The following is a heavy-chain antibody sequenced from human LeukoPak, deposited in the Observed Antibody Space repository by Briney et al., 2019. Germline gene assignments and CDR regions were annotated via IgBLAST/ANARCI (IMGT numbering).Heavy chain of an antibody. CDR1: GGSISSGDYY. CDR2: IYHSGST. V-gene: IGHV4-30-4*01. J-gene: IGHJ5*02. CDR3: ARGLRGIMIRGAITDLNWFDA. Sequence: SQTLSLTFTVSGGSISSGDYYWTWIRQPPGKGLEWIGYIYHSGSTHYNSSLKSRLTISVDTSKNQFSLKLSSVTAADTAVYYSARGLRGIMIRGAITDLNWFDAWGQGTLVIVSS. D-gene: IGHD3-10*01.